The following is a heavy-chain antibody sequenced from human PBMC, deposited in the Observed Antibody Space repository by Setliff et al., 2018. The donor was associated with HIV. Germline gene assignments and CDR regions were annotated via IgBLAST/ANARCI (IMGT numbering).Heavy chain of an antibody. CDR1: GGSISGYY. CDR3: ARREGAGKFDY. CDR2: IYTSGST. J-gene: IGHJ4*02. V-gene: IGHV4-4*09. Sequence: SLTCTVSGGSISGYYWSRIRQPPGKGLEWIGYIYTSGSTNYNPSLKSRVTMSVDTSKNQFSLKLSSVTAADTAVYYCARREGAGKFDYWGQGTLVTVSS.